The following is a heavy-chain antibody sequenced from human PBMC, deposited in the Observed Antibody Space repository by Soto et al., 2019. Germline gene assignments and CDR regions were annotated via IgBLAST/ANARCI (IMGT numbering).Heavy chain of an antibody. J-gene: IGHJ4*02. D-gene: IGHD3-22*01. CDR3: ASQYYYDSSGYYPFDY. CDR1: GGSISSGDYY. V-gene: IGHV4-30-4*01. Sequence: SETLSLTCTVSGGSISSGDYYWSWIRQPPGKGLEWIGYIYYSGSTYYNPSLKSRVTISVDTSKNQFSLKLSSVTAADTAVYYCASQYYYDSSGYYPFDYWGQGTLVTVSS. CDR2: IYYSGST.